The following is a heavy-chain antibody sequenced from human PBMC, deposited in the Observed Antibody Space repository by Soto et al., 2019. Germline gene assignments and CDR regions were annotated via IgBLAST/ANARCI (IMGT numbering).Heavy chain of an antibody. V-gene: IGHV4-59*01. Sequence: PSETLSLTCTVSGGSIGTYYWSWIRQPPGKGLEWIGYIDYSGSTNYNPSLKSRVTISLDTSKNQFSLKLSSVTAADTAVYYCPRARRSFGRIDTSDIWGQGTMVTVSS. J-gene: IGHJ3*02. CDR1: GGSIGTYY. D-gene: IGHD1-26*01. CDR2: IDYSGST. CDR3: PRARRSFGRIDTSDI.